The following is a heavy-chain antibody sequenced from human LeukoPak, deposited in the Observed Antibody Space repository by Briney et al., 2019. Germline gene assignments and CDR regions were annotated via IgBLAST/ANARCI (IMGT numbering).Heavy chain of an antibody. CDR1: GFIFNDYW. CDR3: TRQWHTPSDY. D-gene: IGHD6-19*01. J-gene: IGHJ4*02. Sequence: SGGSLRLSCAASGFIFNDYWMHWVRQDPGEGPLWLSRINGDGSSTSYTHSVQGRFIISRDNAKNTLYLQMNILRAEDTAVYYCTRQWHTPSDYWGQGTLVTVSS. V-gene: IGHV3-74*01. CDR2: INGDGSST.